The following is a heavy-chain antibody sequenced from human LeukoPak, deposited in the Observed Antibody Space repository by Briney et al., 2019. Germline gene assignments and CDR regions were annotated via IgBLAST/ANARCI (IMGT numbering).Heavy chain of an antibody. Sequence: GGSLRLSCAASGFTFSSYSMNWVRQAPGKGLEWVSSISSSSSYIYYADSVKGRFTISRDNAKNTLYLQMKSLRAEDTAVYYCAKDARAGATPGWYLDLWGRGTLVTVSS. D-gene: IGHD1-26*01. CDR1: GFTFSSYS. CDR3: AKDARAGATPGWYLDL. V-gene: IGHV3-21*04. J-gene: IGHJ2*01. CDR2: ISSSSSYI.